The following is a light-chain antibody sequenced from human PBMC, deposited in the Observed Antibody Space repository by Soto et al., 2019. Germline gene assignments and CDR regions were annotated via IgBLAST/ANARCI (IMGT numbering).Light chain of an antibody. V-gene: IGLV1-40*01. J-gene: IGLJ3*02. CDR2: GNS. CDR1: SSNIGAGYD. Sequence: QSVLTQPPSVSGAPGQRVTISCTGISSNIGAGYDVHWYQQLPGTAPNLLIYGNSNRPSGVPDRFSGSKSGTSASLAITGRQAEDEADYYCQSYDSSLSGWVFGGGTKLTVL. CDR3: QSYDSSLSGWV.